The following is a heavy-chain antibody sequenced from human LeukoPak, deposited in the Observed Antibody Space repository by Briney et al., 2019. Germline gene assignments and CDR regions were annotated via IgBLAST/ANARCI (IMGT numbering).Heavy chain of an antibody. CDR2: IYYSGGT. J-gene: IGHJ4*02. Sequence: SGTLSLSCTVSGGSISSYSWSWIRQPPGKGLEWIGYIYYSGGTTYNPSLNSRVTKSVDPSKNQFSLKLSSVTAADTAVYYCARVQGGATTYWGQGTLVTVPS. V-gene: IGHV4-59*01. CDR1: GGSISSYS. CDR3: ARVQGGATTY. D-gene: IGHD1-26*01.